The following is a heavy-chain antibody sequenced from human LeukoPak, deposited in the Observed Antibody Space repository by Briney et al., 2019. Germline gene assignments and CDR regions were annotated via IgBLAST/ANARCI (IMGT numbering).Heavy chain of an antibody. V-gene: IGHV3-33*01. J-gene: IGHJ6*02. D-gene: IGHD3/OR15-3a*01. CDR3: ARGGLGIYGMDV. CDR1: GFTFSSYV. Sequence: PGRSLRLSCAASGFTFSSYVMHWVRQAPGKGLEWVAVIWYDGSNKYYADSVKGRFTISRDNSKNTLYLQMNSLRAEDTVVYYCARGGLGIYGMDVWGQGTTVTVSS. CDR2: IWYDGSNK.